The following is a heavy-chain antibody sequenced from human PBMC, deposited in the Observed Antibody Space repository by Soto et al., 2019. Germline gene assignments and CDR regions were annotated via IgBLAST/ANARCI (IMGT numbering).Heavy chain of an antibody. J-gene: IGHJ4*02. Sequence: ESGGEMVRPGESLRLSCTASGFILSEYAMNWVRHTPGAGLEWVSTLSKDGANEHYVDSVKGRFTISRDDAKNTLYLQMNSLRAEDTAMYYCAKDPSTGGADYWGQGTQVTVSS. D-gene: IGHD2-15*01. CDR3: AKDPSTGGADY. CDR1: GFILSEYA. CDR2: LSKDGANE. V-gene: IGHV3-23*01.